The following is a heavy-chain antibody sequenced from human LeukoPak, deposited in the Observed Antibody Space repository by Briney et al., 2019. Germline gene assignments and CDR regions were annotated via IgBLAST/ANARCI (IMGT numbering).Heavy chain of an antibody. V-gene: IGHV3-48*01. CDR3: ARVTMVRGVITDY. D-gene: IGHD3-10*01. J-gene: IGHJ4*02. CDR2: VSSSSSTI. CDR1: VYTFSRYS. Sequence: PGGSLRLSCAASVYTFSRYSMNWVRQARGGAGEWLSYVSSSSSTIYYADSVKGRFTISRDNAKDSLYLQMNSLRAEDTAVYYCARVTMVRGVITDYWGQGTLVTVSS.